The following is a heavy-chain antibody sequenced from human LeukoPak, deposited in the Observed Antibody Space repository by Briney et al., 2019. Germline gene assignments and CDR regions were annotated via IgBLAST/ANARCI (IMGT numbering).Heavy chain of an antibody. CDR3: APHFGIFQIRFDY. CDR1: GFTFSSYA. J-gene: IGHJ4*02. V-gene: IGHV3-23*01. Sequence: PGGSLRLSCAASGFTFSSYAMSWVRQAPGKGLEWVSASSGSGGSTYYADSVKGRFTISRDNSKNTLYLQMNSLRAEDTAVYYCAPHFGIFQIRFDYWGQGTLVTVSS. CDR2: SSGSGGST. D-gene: IGHD3-3*01.